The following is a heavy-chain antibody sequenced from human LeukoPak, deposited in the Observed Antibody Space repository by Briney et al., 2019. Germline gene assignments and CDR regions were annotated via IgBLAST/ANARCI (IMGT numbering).Heavy chain of an antibody. CDR3: AXXXXXXXXXXI. J-gene: IGHJ3*02. V-gene: IGHV3-7*01. CDR2: IKPDGSER. Sequence: PGGSLRLSCAASGLTFSGYWMSWVRQAPGEGLEWVANIKPDGSERYYVDSVKGRFTVSRDNAKNSLYLQMNSLRAGDTAIYYCAXXXXXXXXXXIXXQXTMVTVSS. CDR1: GLTFSGYW.